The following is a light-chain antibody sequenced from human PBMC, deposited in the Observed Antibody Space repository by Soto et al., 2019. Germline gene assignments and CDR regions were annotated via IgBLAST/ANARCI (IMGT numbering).Light chain of an antibody. V-gene: IGKV2-28*01. CDR2: LSS. CDR3: MQALQTPLT. Sequence: DIVMTQSPLSLPVTPGEPASISCRSSQSLLHSNGYDYLDWYLQKPGQSPQLLTYLSSIRASGVPDRFSGSGSGTDFTLKISRVEAEDVGVYYCMQALQTPLTFGGGTKVEIK. CDR1: QSLLHSNGYDY. J-gene: IGKJ4*01.